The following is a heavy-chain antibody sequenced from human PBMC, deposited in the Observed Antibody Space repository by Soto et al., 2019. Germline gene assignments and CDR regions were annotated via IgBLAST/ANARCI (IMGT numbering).Heavy chain of an antibody. Sequence: ASLKVSCKSSGYPFTGYYFHWVRQAPGQGLEWMGWINPNSGGTNYAQKFQGWVTMTRDTSISTAYMELSRLRSDDTAVYYCARDFATGTTFNSYYYGMDVWGQGTTVTVSS. CDR3: ARDFATGTTFNSYYYGMDV. D-gene: IGHD1-1*01. V-gene: IGHV1-2*04. CDR2: INPNSGGT. J-gene: IGHJ6*02. CDR1: GYPFTGYY.